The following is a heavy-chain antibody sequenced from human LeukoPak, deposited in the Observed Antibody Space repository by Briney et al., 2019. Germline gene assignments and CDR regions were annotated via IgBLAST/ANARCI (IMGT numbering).Heavy chain of an antibody. V-gene: IGHV1-69*13. Sequence: ASVKVSCKASGYTFTSYGISWVRQAPGQGLEWMGGIIPIFGTANYAQKFQGRVTITADESTSTAYMELSCLRSEDTAVYYCARGHSGSYTYYFDYWGQGTLVTVSS. CDR3: ARGHSGSYTYYFDY. J-gene: IGHJ4*02. CDR2: IIPIFGTA. CDR1: GYTFTSYG. D-gene: IGHD1-26*01.